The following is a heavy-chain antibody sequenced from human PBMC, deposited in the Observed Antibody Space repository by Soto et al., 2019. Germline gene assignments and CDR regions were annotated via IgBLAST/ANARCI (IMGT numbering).Heavy chain of an antibody. CDR2: INHSGST. J-gene: IGHJ6*02. CDR1: GGSFSGYY. D-gene: IGHD3-10*01. V-gene: IGHV4-34*01. CDR3: ARGTFATDRLSIRRGVISSGAATYCSYGIDV. Sequence: SETLSLTCAVYGGSFSGYYWSWIRQPPGKGLEWIGEINHSGSTNYNPSLKSRVTISVDTSKNQFSLKLSSVTAADTAVYYCARGTFATDRLSIRRGVISSGAATYCSYGIDVWGPGTTLPVYS.